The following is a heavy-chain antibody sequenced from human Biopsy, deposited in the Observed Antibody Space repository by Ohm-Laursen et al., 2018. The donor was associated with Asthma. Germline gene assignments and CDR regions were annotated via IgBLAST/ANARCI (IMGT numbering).Heavy chain of an antibody. CDR2: IYSGGTS. CDR1: GFAVSRDH. D-gene: IGHD3-22*01. CDR3: ARGDSSNWSHYYFDY. Sequence: SLRLSCAASGFAVSRDHMFWVRRAPGKGLEWVSVIYSGGTSHTADSVRGRFTISRDYSKNTLYLQMHSLRAKDTAVYYCARGDSSNWSHYYFDYWGQGTLVTVSS. V-gene: IGHV3-53*01. J-gene: IGHJ4*02.